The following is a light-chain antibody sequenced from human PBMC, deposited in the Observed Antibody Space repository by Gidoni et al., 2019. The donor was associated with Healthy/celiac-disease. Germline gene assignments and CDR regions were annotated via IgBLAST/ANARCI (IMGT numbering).Light chain of an antibody. CDR2: AAS. CDR3: QQYYSYPRT. CDR1: LGISSY. J-gene: IGKJ1*01. Sequence: AIRMTQSPSSFSASTGDRVTNTCRASLGISSYLAWLQHKPGKAPKLLIYAASTLQSGVPSRFSGSGSGTDFTLTISCLQSEDFATYYCQQYYSYPRTFGQGTKVEIK. V-gene: IGKV1-8*01.